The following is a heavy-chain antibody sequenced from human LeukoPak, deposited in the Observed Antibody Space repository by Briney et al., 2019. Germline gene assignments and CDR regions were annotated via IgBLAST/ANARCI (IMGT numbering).Heavy chain of an antibody. J-gene: IGHJ4*02. CDR3: ATKKTTPRSGFDY. V-gene: IGHV4-61*03. CDR1: GGSISSSSYY. D-gene: IGHD6-25*01. Sequence: SETLSLTCTVSGGSISSSSYYWGWIRQPPGKGLEWIGHIYFIGNTNYNASLKSRVTISLDTSKNHFSLKLTSVTAADTAIYYCATKKTTPRSGFDYWGQGTLVTVSS. CDR2: IYFIGNT.